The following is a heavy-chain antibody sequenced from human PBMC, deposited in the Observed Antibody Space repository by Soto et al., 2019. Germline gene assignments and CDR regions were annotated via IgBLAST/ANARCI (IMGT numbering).Heavy chain of an antibody. CDR1: GFTFSNYA. V-gene: IGHV3-33*03. D-gene: IGHD4-17*01. J-gene: IGHJ6*03. CDR2: IWYDGSDI. Sequence: QMQLVESGGGVVQPGTSLRLSCAASGFTFSNYAMHWVRQAPGKGLEWVTIIWYDGSDIDYGDSVEGRFTISRDNSKNALYLQMNSLRDENTAFYYCAKESSGVYHNYYMDVWGKGTTVTVSS. CDR3: AKESSGVYHNYYMDV.